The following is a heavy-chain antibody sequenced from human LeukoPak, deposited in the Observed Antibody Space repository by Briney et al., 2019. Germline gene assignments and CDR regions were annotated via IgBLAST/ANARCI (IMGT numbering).Heavy chain of an antibody. D-gene: IGHD2-21*02. Sequence: GRSLRLSCAASGFTFSSYGMHWVRQAPGKGLEWVAIITYDGSNKCYADSVKGRFTISRDNSKNTLYLQVNSLRAEDTAVYYCAKTPQPYCGGDCSHFDYWGQGTLVTVSS. V-gene: IGHV3-30*18. CDR2: ITYDGSNK. CDR1: GFTFSSYG. CDR3: AKTPQPYCGGDCSHFDY. J-gene: IGHJ4*02.